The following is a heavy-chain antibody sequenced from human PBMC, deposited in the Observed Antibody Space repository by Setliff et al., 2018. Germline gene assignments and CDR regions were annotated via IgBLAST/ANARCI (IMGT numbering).Heavy chain of an antibody. D-gene: IGHD3-3*01. V-gene: IGHV4-34*01. J-gene: IGHJ3*02. CDR3: ASPRRDDLDSPFDAFDI. Sequence: PSETLSLTCAVYGDSFSDYYWSWIRQPPGKGLEWIEEINHRGSTNYSPSLRSRVTMSLDTSKNQFSLRLSSVTAADTAVYYCASPRRDDLDSPFDAFDIWGQGTMVTVSS. CDR1: GDSFSDYY. CDR2: INHRGST.